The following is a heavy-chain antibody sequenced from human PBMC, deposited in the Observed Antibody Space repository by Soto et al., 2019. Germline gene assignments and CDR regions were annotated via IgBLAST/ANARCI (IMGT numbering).Heavy chain of an antibody. CDR2: IGTAGDT. J-gene: IGHJ3*02. CDR1: GFTFSSYD. D-gene: IGHD3-10*01. V-gene: IGHV3-13*01. Sequence: GGSLRLSCAASGFTFSSYDMHWVRQATGKGLEWVSAIGTAGDTYYPGSVKGRFTISRENAKNSLYLQMNSLRAGDTAVYYCARVSHYGSGDDAFDIWGQGTMVTVSS. CDR3: ARVSHYGSGDDAFDI.